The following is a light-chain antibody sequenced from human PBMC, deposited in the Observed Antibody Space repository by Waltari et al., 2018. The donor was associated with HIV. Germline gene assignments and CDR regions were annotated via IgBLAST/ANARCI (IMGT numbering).Light chain of an antibody. CDR3: QQYDNLPSYT. V-gene: IGKV1-33*01. Sequence: VGDRVTITCQASQDISNYLNWYQQKPGKAPKLLIYDASNLETGVPSRFSGSGSGTDFTFTISSLQPEDIATYYCQQYDNLPSYTFGQGTKLEIK. CDR1: QDISNY. J-gene: IGKJ2*01. CDR2: DAS.